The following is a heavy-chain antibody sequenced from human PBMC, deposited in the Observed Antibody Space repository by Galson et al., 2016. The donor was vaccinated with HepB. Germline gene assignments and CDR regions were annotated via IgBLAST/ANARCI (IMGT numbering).Heavy chain of an antibody. CDR2: ISASGDNT. J-gene: IGHJ3*02. D-gene: IGHD6-19*01. CDR1: GFTFSSHA. V-gene: IGHV3-23*01. CDR3: AKGIPSGWWGDAFDI. Sequence: SLRLSCAASGFTFSSHAMNWVRQAPGKGLEWVSRISASGDNTCYADSMKGRFTISRDNSKNTLYVQINSLRVEDTAVYYCAKGIPSGWWGDAFDIWGQGTMVTVSS.